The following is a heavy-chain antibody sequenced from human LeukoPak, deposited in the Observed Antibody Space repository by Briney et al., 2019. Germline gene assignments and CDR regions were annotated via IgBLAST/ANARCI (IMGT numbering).Heavy chain of an antibody. CDR2: IYHSGST. Sequence: PSETLSLTRTVSGGSISSYYWSWIRQPPGKRLEWIGYIYHSGSTNYNSSLKSRVTISVDTSKNQFSLKLSSVTAADTAVYYCARHAAFAEYQSHLTHFDYWGQGTLVTVSS. V-gene: IGHV4-59*08. CDR3: ARHAAFAEYQSHLTHFDY. CDR1: GGSISSYY. J-gene: IGHJ4*02. D-gene: IGHD2-2*01.